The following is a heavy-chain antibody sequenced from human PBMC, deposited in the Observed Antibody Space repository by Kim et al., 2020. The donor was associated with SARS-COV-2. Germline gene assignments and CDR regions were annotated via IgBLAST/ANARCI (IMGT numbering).Heavy chain of an antibody. V-gene: IGHV4-34*01. CDR3: ARGNRRPFDL. CDR2: INHSGST. Sequence: SETLSLTCAVYGGSFSGYYWSWIRQPPGKGLEWIGEINHSGSTNYNPSLKSRVTISVDTSKNQFSLKLSSVTAADTAVYYCARGNRRPFDLWGRGTLVTVSS. J-gene: IGHJ2*01. CDR1: GGSFSGYY.